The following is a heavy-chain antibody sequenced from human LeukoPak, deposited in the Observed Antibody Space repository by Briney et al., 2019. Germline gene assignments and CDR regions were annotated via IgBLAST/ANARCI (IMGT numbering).Heavy chain of an antibody. Sequence: GKGLGXXGYIYYSGSTYDNPSLKRRVTISVDTSKNQFSLKLSSVTAADTAVYYCARHGGGYYYDSSGYYWGQGTLVTVSS. CDR2: IYYSGST. J-gene: IGHJ4*02. V-gene: IGHV4-30-2*03. CDR3: ARHGGGYYYDSSGYY. D-gene: IGHD3-22*01.